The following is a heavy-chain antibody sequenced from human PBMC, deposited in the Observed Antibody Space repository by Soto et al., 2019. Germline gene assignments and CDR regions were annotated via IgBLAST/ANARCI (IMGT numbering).Heavy chain of an antibody. CDR1: GGSTSSDNW. V-gene: IGHV4-4*02. Sequence: QLQESGPGLVKPSGTLSLTCAVSGGSTSSDNWWSWVRQSPGKGLEWIGEIYPTGNTNYNPSLRSRVAISVDKSKNQFSLKLSFVTAADTAVYFCAMDSKPNLDYWGQGTLVTVSS. J-gene: IGHJ4*02. CDR3: AMDSKPNLDY. CDR2: IYPTGNT. D-gene: IGHD2-2*03.